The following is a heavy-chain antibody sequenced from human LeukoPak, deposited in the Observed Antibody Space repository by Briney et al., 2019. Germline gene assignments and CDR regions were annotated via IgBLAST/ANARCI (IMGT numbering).Heavy chain of an antibody. CDR1: GYTFIGYY. D-gene: IGHD4-17*01. V-gene: IGHV1-2*02. Sequence: ASVKVSCKASGYTFIGYYIYWVRQAPRQGLEWMGWINPNSGGTNYAQKFQGRVTMTRDTSISTAYMELSRLRSDDTAVYYCARAYGLEYYFDYWGQGTLVTVSA. CDR2: INPNSGGT. J-gene: IGHJ4*02. CDR3: ARAYGLEYYFDY.